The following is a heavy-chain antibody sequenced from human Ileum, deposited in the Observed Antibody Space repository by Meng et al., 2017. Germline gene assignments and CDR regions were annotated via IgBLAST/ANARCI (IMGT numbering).Heavy chain of an antibody. CDR3: ATNKNKKIDY. V-gene: IGHV4-4*02. CDR1: GDSISSSNW. CDR2: IFHTGST. Sequence: QVLLQESGPGLVEPSGTLSLICVVSGDSISSSNWWNWVRQPPGKGLEWIGEIFHTGSTNYNPSLKSRVTISADKSKNQFSLNLSSVTAADTAVYYCATNKNKKIDYWGQGTLVTVSS. J-gene: IGHJ4*02. D-gene: IGHD2/OR15-2a*01.